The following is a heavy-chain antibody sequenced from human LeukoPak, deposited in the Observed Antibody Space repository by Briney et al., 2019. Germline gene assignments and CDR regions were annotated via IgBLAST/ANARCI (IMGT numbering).Heavy chain of an antibody. J-gene: IGHJ3*02. CDR1: GFTFSSYA. Sequence: GGSLRLSCAASGFTFSSYAMHWVRQAPGKGLEWVAVISYDGSNKYYADSVKGRFTISRDNAKNSLYLQMNSLRAEDTALYYCAKDLGSYDAFDIWGQGTMVTVSS. V-gene: IGHV3-30-3*01. CDR2: ISYDGSNK. CDR3: AKDLGSYDAFDI. D-gene: IGHD1-26*01.